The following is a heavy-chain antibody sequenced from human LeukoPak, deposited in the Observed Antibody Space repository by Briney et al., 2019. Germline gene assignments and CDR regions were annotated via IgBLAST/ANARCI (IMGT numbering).Heavy chain of an antibody. CDR2: ISSSSSYI. V-gene: IGHV3-21*01. J-gene: IGHJ5*02. CDR1: GFTFSSHS. Sequence: PGGSLRLSCAASGFTFSSHSMNWVRQAPGKGLEWVSSISSSSSYIYYADSVKGRFTISRDNAKNSLYLQMNSLRAEDTAVYYCARDGPYCSSTSCYAAWLDPWGQGTLVTVSS. CDR3: ARDGPYCSSTSCYAAWLDP. D-gene: IGHD2-2*01.